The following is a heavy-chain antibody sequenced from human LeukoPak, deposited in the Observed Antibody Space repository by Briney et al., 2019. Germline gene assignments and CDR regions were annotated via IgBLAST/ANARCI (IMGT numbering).Heavy chain of an antibody. CDR1: GFTFSSYA. CDR3: AKSGVLLWFGEFKVYLDY. V-gene: IGHV3-30-3*02. D-gene: IGHD3-10*01. CDR2: ISYDGSNK. Sequence: GRSLRLSCAASGFTFSSYAMHWVRQAPGKGLEWVAVISYDGSNKYYADSVKGRFTISRDNSKNTLYLQMNSLRAEDTAVYYCAKSGVLLWFGEFKVYLDYWGQGTLVTVSS. J-gene: IGHJ4*02.